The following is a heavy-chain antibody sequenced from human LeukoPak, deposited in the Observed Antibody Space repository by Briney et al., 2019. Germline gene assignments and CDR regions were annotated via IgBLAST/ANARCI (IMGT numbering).Heavy chain of an antibody. D-gene: IGHD3-10*01. CDR2: IKEDGSEK. CDR1: GFTFSSYW. CDR3: ARDPKVRGGIISSDY. Sequence: PGGSLRLSCAASGFTFSSYWMSWVRQAPGKGLEWLANIKEDGSEKYYVDSVKGRFTTSRDNAKNSLYLQMNSLRGEDTAVYYCARDPKVRGGIISSDYWGQGTLVTVSS. V-gene: IGHV3-7*01. J-gene: IGHJ4*02.